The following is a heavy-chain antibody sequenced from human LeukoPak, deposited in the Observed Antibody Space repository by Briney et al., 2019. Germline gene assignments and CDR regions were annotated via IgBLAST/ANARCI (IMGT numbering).Heavy chain of an antibody. CDR2: IIPILGIA. CDR3: AMPCSGGSCSSGPTPDRTYYGMDV. V-gene: IGHV1-69*04. D-gene: IGHD2-15*01. CDR1: GGTFSSYA. J-gene: IGHJ6*02. Sequence: GASVKVSCKASGGTFSSYAISWVRQAPGQGLEWMGRIIPILGIANYAQKFQGRVTITADKSTSTAYMELSSLRSEDTAVYYCAMPCSGGSCSSGPTPDRTYYGMDVWGQGTTVTVSS.